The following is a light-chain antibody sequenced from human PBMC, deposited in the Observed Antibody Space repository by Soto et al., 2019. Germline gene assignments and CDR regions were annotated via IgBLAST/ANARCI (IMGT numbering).Light chain of an antibody. V-gene: IGLV2-14*01. J-gene: IGLJ2*01. CDR2: DVS. CDR3: CSYRSASHVVV. Sequence: QSALTQPASVSGSPGQSITISCTATSSDIGGYNYVSWYQQHPGKAPKLMIYDVSNRPSGVSSGFCGSKSGDTASLTISGLQADDEADYFCCSYRSASHVVVFGGGTKLTVL. CDR1: SSDIGGYNY.